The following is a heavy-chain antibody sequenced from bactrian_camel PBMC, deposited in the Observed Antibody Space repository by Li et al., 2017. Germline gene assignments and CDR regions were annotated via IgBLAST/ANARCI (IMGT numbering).Heavy chain of an antibody. CDR1: GYTYDTYC. CDR3: AADPKKWLCSWFRTDFAS. J-gene: IGHJ6*01. Sequence: HVQLVESGGGSVQAGGSLRLSCAAPGYTYDTYCMGWFRQAPGKERAGVATISRYGDTRYADSVKGRFTISRDNAANTLYLLMNSLKPEDTAMYFCAADPKKWLCSWFRTDFASWCQGTQVTVS. V-gene: IGHV3S55*01. CDR2: ISRYGDT. D-gene: IGHD6*01.